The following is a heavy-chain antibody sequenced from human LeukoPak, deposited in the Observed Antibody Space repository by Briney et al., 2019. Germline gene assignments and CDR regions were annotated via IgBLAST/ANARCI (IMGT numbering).Heavy chain of an antibody. J-gene: IGHJ5*02. CDR1: GGSISSGGYY. Sequence: SQTLSLTCTVSGGSISSGGYYWSWIRQPPGKGLEWIGYIYYSGSTYYNTSLKSRVTISLDMSKNQFSLKLSSVTAADTAVYYCARSAYYDFWNEYKKDWFDPWGQGTLVTVSS. CDR2: IYYSGST. CDR3: ARSAYYDFWNEYKKDWFDP. V-gene: IGHV4-30-4*08. D-gene: IGHD3-3*01.